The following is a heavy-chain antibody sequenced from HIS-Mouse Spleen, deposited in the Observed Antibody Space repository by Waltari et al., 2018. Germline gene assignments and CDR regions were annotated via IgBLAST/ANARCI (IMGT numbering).Heavy chain of an antibody. CDR3: ARGSVDTAMVFDY. J-gene: IGHJ4*02. CDR2: IYYSGST. Sequence: QVQLQESGPGLVKPSQTLSLTCTVSGGSISSGYYYWSWIRQPPGKGLEWIGYIYYSGSTYYNPSLKSRVTISVETSKNQFSLKLSSVTAADTAVYYCARGSVDTAMVFDYWGQGTLVTVSS. D-gene: IGHD5-18*01. V-gene: IGHV4-30-4*01. CDR1: GGSISSGYYY.